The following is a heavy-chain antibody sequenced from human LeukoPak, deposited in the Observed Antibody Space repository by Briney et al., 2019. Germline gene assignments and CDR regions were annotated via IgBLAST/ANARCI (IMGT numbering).Heavy chain of an antibody. CDR1: GFPLSDNY. J-gene: IGHJ4*02. CDR2: IYNGGTT. V-gene: IGHV3-66*01. Sequence: GGSLRLSCAASGFPLSDNYMTWVRQAPGKGLEWVSVIYNGGTTKYADSVKGRFIISRDNSRNMLYLQMNSLRVEDTAVYYCARWPTMGGRWGQGTLVTVSS. D-gene: IGHD3-16*01. CDR3: ARWPTMGGR.